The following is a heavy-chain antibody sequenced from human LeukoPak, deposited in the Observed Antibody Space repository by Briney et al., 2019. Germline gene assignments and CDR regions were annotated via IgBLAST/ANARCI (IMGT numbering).Heavy chain of an antibody. Sequence: GASLQISCKGSVYSFTSYWIACVRQMPGKGLEWMGIIYPGDSDTRYSPSFQGQVTISVDKSISTAYLQWSSLKASDTAMYYCARQGAMVKASDYWGQGALVTVSS. D-gene: IGHD5-18*01. J-gene: IGHJ4*02. V-gene: IGHV5-51*01. CDR2: IYPGDSDT. CDR1: VYSFTSYW. CDR3: ARQGAMVKASDY.